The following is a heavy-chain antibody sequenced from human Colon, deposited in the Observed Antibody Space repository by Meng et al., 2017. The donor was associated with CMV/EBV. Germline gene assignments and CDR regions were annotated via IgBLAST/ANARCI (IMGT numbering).Heavy chain of an antibody. Sequence: WMHVVSQAPRKALVWVSRISADGNTTHYADSVTCRFTISRDNTKNTVFLQMNSLTPEDTALYYCTREKTRTSAMVVAGPEGRFFDYWGQGTLVTVSS. CDR2: ISADGNTT. CDR3: TREKTRTSAMVVAGPEGRFFDY. J-gene: IGHJ4*02. D-gene: IGHD6-19*01. V-gene: IGHV3-74*01. CDR1: W.